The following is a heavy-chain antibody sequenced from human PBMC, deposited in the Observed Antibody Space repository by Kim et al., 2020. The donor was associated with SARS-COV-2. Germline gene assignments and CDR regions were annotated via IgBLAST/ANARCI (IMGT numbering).Heavy chain of an antibody. CDR2: IYYTGNT. V-gene: IGHV4-59*08. CDR3: ANTQAWQWLVHPYFDS. D-gene: IGHD6-19*01. J-gene: IGHJ4*03. Sequence: SETLSLTCAVSGDSISSYYWSWIRQSPGKGLEWIGYIYYTGNTKYNPSLKSLVTISQDVSKNEFSLRLSSVTAADTAMYYCANTQAWQWLVHPYFDSWGQGTLVTVSA. CDR1: GDSISSYY.